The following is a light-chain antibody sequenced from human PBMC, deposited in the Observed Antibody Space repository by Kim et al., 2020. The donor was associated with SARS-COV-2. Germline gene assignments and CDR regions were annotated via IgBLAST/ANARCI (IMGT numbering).Light chain of an antibody. Sequence: ASIGDRITIACRASHSVARYLNWYQQKPGKAPKLLIYDTSTLHRGVPSRFSGSGSGTDFTLTISGVQPDDFAIYFCQQSYSTPPYSFGQGTKLEIK. CDR2: DTS. CDR1: HSVARY. V-gene: IGKV1-39*01. J-gene: IGKJ2*03. CDR3: QQSYSTPPYS.